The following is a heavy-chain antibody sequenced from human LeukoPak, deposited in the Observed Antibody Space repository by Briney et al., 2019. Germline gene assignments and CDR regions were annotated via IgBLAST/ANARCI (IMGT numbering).Heavy chain of an antibody. CDR3: ARGAKDDYYDSSGYYYALGY. V-gene: IGHV1-69*05. D-gene: IGHD3-22*01. J-gene: IGHJ4*02. CDR2: IIPIFGTA. CDR1: GGTFSSYA. Sequence: ASVKVSCKAFGGTFSSYAISWVRQAPGQGLEWMGGIIPIFGTANYAQKFQGRVTITTDESTSTAYMELSSLRSEDTAVYYCARGAKDDYYDSSGYYYALGYWGQGTLVTVSS.